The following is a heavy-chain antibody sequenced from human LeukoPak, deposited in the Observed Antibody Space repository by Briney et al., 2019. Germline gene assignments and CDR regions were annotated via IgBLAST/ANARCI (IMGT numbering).Heavy chain of an antibody. CDR3: ARVQEYYDFDY. CDR2: ISSSGSTI. D-gene: IGHD3-22*01. Sequence: GGSLRLSCAASGFTFSSYEMNWVRQAPGKGLEWVSYISSSGSTIYYADSVKGRFTISRDNAKNSLYLQMNSLRAEDTAVYYCARVQEYYDFDYWGQGTLVTVSS. V-gene: IGHV3-48*03. J-gene: IGHJ4*02. CDR1: GFTFSSYE.